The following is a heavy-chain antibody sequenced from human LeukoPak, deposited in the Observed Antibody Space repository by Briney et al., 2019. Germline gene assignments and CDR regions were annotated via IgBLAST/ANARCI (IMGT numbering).Heavy chain of an antibody. J-gene: IGHJ4*02. D-gene: IGHD4-17*01. V-gene: IGHV1-18*01. CDR2: ISAYNGNT. Sequence: ASVKVSCKASGGTFSSYAISWVRQAPGQGLEWMGWISAYNGNTNYAQKLQGRVTMTTDTSTSTAYMELRSLRSDDTAVYYCARVSYGDPYYFDYWGQGTLVTVSS. CDR3: ARVSYGDPYYFDY. CDR1: GGTFSSYA.